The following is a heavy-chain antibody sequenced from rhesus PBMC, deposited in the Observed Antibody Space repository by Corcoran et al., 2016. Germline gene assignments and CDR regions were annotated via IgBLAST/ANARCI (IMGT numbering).Heavy chain of an antibody. D-gene: IGHD6-31*01. CDR2: IYGRGGSS. V-gene: IGHV4-160*01. CDR3: ARFSSGWYYFDY. Sequence: QVQLQESGPGLVKPSETLSLTCAVSGGSISSNYWSWIRQAPGKELAWIGRIYGRGGSSDYNPALKRRVTISTDTSKNQFSLNVSSVTAADTAVYYCARFSSGWYYFDYWGQGVLVTVSS. J-gene: IGHJ4*01. CDR1: GGSISSNY.